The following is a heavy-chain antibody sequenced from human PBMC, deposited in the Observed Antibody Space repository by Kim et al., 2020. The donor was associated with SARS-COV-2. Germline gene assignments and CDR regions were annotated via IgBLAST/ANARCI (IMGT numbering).Heavy chain of an antibody. CDR1: GFTFSNYG. V-gene: IGHV3-33*01. CDR3: ATDDCSGKPGGY. J-gene: IGHJ4*02. D-gene: IGHD2-15*01. Sequence: GGSLRLSCAASGFTFSNYGMHWVRQAPGKGLEWVAVIWYDGNNKNYADSVKGRFTISRDNSKNTLYLQMNSLRAEDTAVYYCATDDCSGKPGGYWGQGTLVTVSS. CDR2: IWYDGNNK.